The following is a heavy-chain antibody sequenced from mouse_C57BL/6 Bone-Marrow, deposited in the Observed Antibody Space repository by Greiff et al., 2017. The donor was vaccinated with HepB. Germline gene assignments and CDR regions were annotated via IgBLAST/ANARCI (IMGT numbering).Heavy chain of an antibody. CDR3: ARWVPFYWYFDV. CDR1: GFTFSDYY. J-gene: IGHJ1*03. Sequence: DVHLVESGGGLVQPGGSLKLSCAASGFTFSDYYMYWVRQTPEKRLEWVAYISNGGGSTYYPDTVKGRFTISRDNAKNTLYLQMSRLKSEDTAMYYCARWVPFYWYFDVWGTGTTVTVSS. CDR2: ISNGGGST. V-gene: IGHV5-12*01.